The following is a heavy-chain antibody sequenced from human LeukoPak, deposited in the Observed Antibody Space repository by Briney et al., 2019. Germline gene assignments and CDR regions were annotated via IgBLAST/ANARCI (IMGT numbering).Heavy chain of an antibody. CDR1: GFTFRYYA. CDR2: ISAGGGDT. J-gene: IGHJ4*02. D-gene: IGHD3-22*01. V-gene: IGHV3-23*01. Sequence: PGGSLRLSCAASGFTFRYYAISWVRQAPGKGLEWVSAISAGGGDTYYADSVKGRFTISRDNSKNTLYLQMNSLRVEDTAICYCAKSDYYDSSGHPSSFDYWGQGTLVTVSS. CDR3: AKSDYYDSSGHPSSFDY.